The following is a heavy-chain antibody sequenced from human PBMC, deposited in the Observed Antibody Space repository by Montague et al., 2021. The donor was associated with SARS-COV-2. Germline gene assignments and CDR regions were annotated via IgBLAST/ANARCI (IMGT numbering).Heavy chain of an antibody. CDR1: GGSITNNIDY. CDR3: ARLKRYFDSSGSPSAFDF. D-gene: IGHD3-22*01. Sequence: SETLSLTCTVSGGSITNNIDYWAWIRQPSGKGLEWIGSIYYTGNTYYNPSLKSRVTISVVTSKNHFTLKLSSMTAAETAVYYCARLKRYFDSSGSPSAFDFWGQGTKVTVSS. J-gene: IGHJ3*01. V-gene: IGHV4-39*02. CDR2: IYYTGNT.